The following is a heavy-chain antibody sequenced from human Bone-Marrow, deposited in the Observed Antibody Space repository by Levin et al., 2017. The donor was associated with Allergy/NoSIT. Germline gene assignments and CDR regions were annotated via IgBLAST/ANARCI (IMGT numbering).Heavy chain of an antibody. Sequence: PGGSLRLSCAASGFTFSSYSMNWVRQAPGKGLEWVSYISSSSSTIYYADSVKGRFTISRDNAKNSLYLQMNSLRAEDTAVYYCARDYGGEQWLVRDYYYYYGMDVWGQGTTVTVSS. CDR2: ISSSSSTI. CDR1: GFTFSSYS. CDR3: ARDYGGEQWLVRDYYYYYGMDV. D-gene: IGHD6-19*01. V-gene: IGHV3-48*04. J-gene: IGHJ6*02.